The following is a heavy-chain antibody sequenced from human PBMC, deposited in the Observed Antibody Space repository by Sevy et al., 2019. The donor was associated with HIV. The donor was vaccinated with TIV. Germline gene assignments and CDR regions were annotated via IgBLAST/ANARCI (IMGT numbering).Heavy chain of an antibody. CDR1: GFTFSNYA. D-gene: IGHD5-18*01. CDR3: VKEVSEYSYSDY. V-gene: IGHV3-23*01. CDR2: ISGSAHRT. Sequence: GGSLRLSCAASGFTFSNYAMSWVRQTPGKGLEWVSAISGSAHRTYYTDSGKGRFTISSDNSKNMLFLKMNSLGADVTSGYYCVKEVSEYSYSDYWGQGTLVTVSS. J-gene: IGHJ4*02.